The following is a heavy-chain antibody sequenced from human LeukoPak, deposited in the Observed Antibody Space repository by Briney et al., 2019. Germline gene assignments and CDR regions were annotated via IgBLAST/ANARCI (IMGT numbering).Heavy chain of an antibody. Sequence: GGSLRLSCTVSGFTVSSNSMSWVRQAPGKGLEWVSFIYSDNTHYSDSVKGRFTISRDNSKNTLYLQMNSLRAEDTAVYYCARVATITPDDYWGQGTLVTVSS. CDR2: IYSDNT. CDR3: ARVATITPDDY. V-gene: IGHV3-53*01. J-gene: IGHJ4*02. D-gene: IGHD5-12*01. CDR1: GFTVSSNS.